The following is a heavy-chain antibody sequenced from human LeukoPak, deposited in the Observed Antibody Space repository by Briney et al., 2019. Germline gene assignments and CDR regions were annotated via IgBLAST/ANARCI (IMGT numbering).Heavy chain of an antibody. V-gene: IGHV3-30-3*01. CDR1: GFTFSSYA. CDR2: ISYDGSNK. J-gene: IGHJ4*02. CDR3: ARDEDIVVVVPSIDY. Sequence: PGGSLRLSCAASGFTFSSYAMHWVRQAPGKGLEWVAVISYDGSNKYYADSVKGRFTISRDNSKSTLYLQMNSLRAEDTAVYYCARDEDIVVVVPSIDYWGQGTLVTVSS. D-gene: IGHD2-15*01.